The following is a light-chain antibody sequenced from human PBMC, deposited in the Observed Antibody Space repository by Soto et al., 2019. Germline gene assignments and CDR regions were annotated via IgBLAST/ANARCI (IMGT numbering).Light chain of an antibody. Sequence: DIQMTQSPSSVSASVGDRVTITCRASQGISSYLAWYQQKPGKAPKLLIYAASSLQSGVPSRFSGSGSGTDFTLTISSLQPEDFATYYCQQATNFPLTFGGGTKVEIK. V-gene: IGKV1-12*01. CDR2: AAS. CDR3: QQATNFPLT. CDR1: QGISSY. J-gene: IGKJ4*01.